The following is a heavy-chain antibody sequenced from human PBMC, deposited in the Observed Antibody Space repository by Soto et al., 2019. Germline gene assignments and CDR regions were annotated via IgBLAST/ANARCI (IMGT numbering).Heavy chain of an antibody. Sequence: EVQLVESGGGLVKPGGSLRLSCEASGFTFSSYSMNWVRQAPGKGLEWVSSISSISSYIYYADSVKGRFTISRDNAKNSLYLQMNSLRAEDTAVYYCARDLGYYDSSGRRSAFDIWGQGTMVTVSS. CDR2: ISSISSYI. CDR3: ARDLGYYDSSGRRSAFDI. D-gene: IGHD3-22*01. J-gene: IGHJ3*02. CDR1: GFTFSSYS. V-gene: IGHV3-21*01.